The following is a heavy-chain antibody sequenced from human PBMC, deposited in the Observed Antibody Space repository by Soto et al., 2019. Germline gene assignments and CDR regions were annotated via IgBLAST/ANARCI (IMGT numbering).Heavy chain of an antibody. J-gene: IGHJ6*02. CDR3: AREKASTSLLTHYYYAMDV. CDR1: GYTLINYY. Sequence: ASVKVSCKSSGYTLINYYVHCVLQAAVQGLEWMGMINPSGGRTTYPQKFQGRVTMTRDTSTSTVYVELSSLRSDDTAVFYCAREKASTSLLTHYYYAMDVWGQGTTVTVSS. V-gene: IGHV1-46*01. CDR2: INPSGGRT.